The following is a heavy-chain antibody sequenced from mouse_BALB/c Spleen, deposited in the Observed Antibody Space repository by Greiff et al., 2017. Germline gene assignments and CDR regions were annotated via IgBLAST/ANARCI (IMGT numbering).Heavy chain of an antibody. CDR3: ARGVITGDY. Sequence: VQLQQSGAELAKPGASVKMSCKASGYTFTSYWMHWVKQRPGQGLEWIGYINPSTGYTEYNQKFKDKATLTADKSSSTAYMQLSSLTSEDSAVYYCARGVITGDYWGQGTTLTVSS. CDR2: INPSTGYT. CDR1: GYTFTSYW. V-gene: IGHV1-7*01. J-gene: IGHJ2*01. D-gene: IGHD2-4*01.